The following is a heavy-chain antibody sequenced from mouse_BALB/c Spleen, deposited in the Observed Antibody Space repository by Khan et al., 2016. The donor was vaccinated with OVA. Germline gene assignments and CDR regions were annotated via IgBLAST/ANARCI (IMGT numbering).Heavy chain of an antibody. D-gene: IGHD1-1*01. CDR3: ARGNYYGYYFDY. CDR1: GYSITSGYA. CDR2: ISYSGVT. Sequence: EVQLQESGHGLVKPSQSLSLTCTVTGYSITSGYAWNWIRQFPGNKLEWMGYISYSGVTSYTPSLKSRISITRDTSKNQFFLQLTSVTTEDTATYYCARGNYYGYYFDYWGQGTTLTVSS. V-gene: IGHV3-2*02. J-gene: IGHJ2*01.